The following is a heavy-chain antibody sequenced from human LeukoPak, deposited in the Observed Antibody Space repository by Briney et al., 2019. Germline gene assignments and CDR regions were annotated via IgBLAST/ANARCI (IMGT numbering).Heavy chain of an antibody. Sequence: SETLSLTCAVYGGSFSGYYWSWIRQPPGKGLEWIGEINHSGSTNYNPSLKSRVTISVDTSKNQFSLKLSSVTAADTAVYYCARLYYETGGYYYIDYWGQGTLVTVSS. J-gene: IGHJ4*02. V-gene: IGHV4-34*01. CDR3: ARLYYETGGYYYIDY. CDR1: GGSFSGYY. D-gene: IGHD3-22*01. CDR2: INHSGST.